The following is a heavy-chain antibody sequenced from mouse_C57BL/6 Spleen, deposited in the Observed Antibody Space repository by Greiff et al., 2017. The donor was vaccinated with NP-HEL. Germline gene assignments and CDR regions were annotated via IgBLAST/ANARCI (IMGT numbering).Heavy chain of an antibody. CDR2: ILPGRGST. CDR1: GYTFTGYW. V-gene: IGHV1-9*01. CDR3: ARTHVATDYAMDY. J-gene: IGHJ4*01. Sequence: QVQLQQSGAELMKPGASVKLSRKATGYTFTGYWIEWVKPRPGHGLEWIGEILPGRGSTNYNEKFKGKATFTADTSSNTAYMQLSSLTTEDSAIYYCARTHVATDYAMDYWGQGTSVTVSS. D-gene: IGHD1-1*01.